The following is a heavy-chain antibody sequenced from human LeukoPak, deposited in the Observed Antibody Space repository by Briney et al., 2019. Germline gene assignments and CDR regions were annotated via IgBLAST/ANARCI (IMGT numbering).Heavy chain of an antibody. CDR3: ARVAVAGTGGETKYGMDV. J-gene: IGHJ6*02. CDR1: GFTFSSYS. CDR2: ISSSSSYI. Sequence: GGSLRLSCAASGFTFSSYSMNWVRQAPGKGLEWVSSISSSSSYIYYADSVKGRFTISRDNAKNSLYLQMNSLRAEDTAVYCARVAVAGTGGETKYGMDVWGQGTTVTVSS. V-gene: IGHV3-21*01. D-gene: IGHD6-19*01.